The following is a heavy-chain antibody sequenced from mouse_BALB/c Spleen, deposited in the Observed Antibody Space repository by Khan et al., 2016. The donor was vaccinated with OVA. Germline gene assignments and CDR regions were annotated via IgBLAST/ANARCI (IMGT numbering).Heavy chain of an antibody. V-gene: IGHV3-8*02. J-gene: IGHJ3*01. CDR1: GDSITSGY. D-gene: IGHD2-14*01. CDR3: ARSTYRYAFAY. CDR2: MIYTGYT. Sequence: EVQLQESGPSLVKPSQTLSLTCSVTGDSITSGYWSWLRNFPGNKLEYMGYMIYTGYTDYNPSLKSRIAITRHTAKNQYYLQLNSVTTEDTATYYCARSTYRYAFAYWGQGTLVTVSA.